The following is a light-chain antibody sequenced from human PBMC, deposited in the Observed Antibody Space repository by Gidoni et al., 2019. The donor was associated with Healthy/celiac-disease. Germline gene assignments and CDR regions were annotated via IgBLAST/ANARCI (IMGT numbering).Light chain of an antibody. CDR3: QQYGSSSWT. Sequence: EIVLTQSPGTLSLSPGERATLPCRASQSVGSNSLAWYQQKPGQAPRLLMYGASSRATGIPDRFSGSGSGTDFALTISRLEPEDFAVYYCQQYGSSSWTFGQGTKVEIK. CDR2: GAS. V-gene: IGKV3-20*01. J-gene: IGKJ1*01. CDR1: QSVGSNS.